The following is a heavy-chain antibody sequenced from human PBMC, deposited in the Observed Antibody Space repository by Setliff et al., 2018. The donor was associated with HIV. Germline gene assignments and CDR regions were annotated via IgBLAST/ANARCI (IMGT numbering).Heavy chain of an antibody. V-gene: IGHV3-7*01. J-gene: IGHJ4*02. CDR2: IKNDGSEK. CDR1: GFAFSDFS. Sequence: GGSLRLSCAASGFAFSDFSMSWVRQAPGKGLEWVAKIKNDGSEKYYVDSVECRFTISRDNAKNSLYLEMNSLTVEDTALYYCARDWPSSTAAGDCWGQGTLVTVSS. CDR3: ARDWPSSTAAGDC. D-gene: IGHD6-6*01.